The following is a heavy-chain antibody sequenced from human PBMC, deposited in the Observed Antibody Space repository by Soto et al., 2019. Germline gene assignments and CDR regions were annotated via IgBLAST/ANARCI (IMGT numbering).Heavy chain of an antibody. D-gene: IGHD4-17*01. CDR1: GYTFNSYG. CDR2: ISAYNGNT. V-gene: IGHV1-18*01. CDR3: ARATTVTTYFFY. J-gene: IGHJ4*02. Sequence: QVQLVQSRAEVKKPGASVKVSCKASGYTFNSYGISWVRQAPGQGLEWMGWISAYNGNTNYAQKLQGRVTMTTDTATSTAYMELRSLRSDDTALYYCARATTVTTYFFYWGQGTLVTVSS.